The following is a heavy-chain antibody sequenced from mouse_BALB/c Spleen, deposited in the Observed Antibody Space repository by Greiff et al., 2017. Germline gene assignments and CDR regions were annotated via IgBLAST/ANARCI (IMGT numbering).Heavy chain of an antibody. D-gene: IGHD2-14*01. J-gene: IGHJ4*01. V-gene: IGHV5-6*01. Sequence: DVQLVESGGDLVKPGGSLKVSCAASGFTFSSYGMSWVRQTPDKRLEWVATISSGGSYTYYPDSVKGRFTISRDNAKNTLYLQMSSLKSEDTAMYYCARHRYERDYAMDYWGQGTSVTVSS. CDR2: ISSGGSYT. CDR3: ARHRYERDYAMDY. CDR1: GFTFSSYG.